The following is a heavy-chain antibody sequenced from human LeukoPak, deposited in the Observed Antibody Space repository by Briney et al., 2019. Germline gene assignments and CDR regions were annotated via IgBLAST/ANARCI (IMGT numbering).Heavy chain of an antibody. CDR1: GGSFSDYY. J-gene: IGHJ4*02. D-gene: IGHD6-13*01. CDR2: INHSGST. V-gene: IGHV4-34*01. Sequence: SETLSLTCAVYGGSFSDYYWSWIRQPPGKGLEWIGEINHSGSTNYNPSLKSRVTISVDTSKNHFSLKLSSVTAADTAVYYCARAEQQGTYYFDYWGQGTLVTVSS. CDR3: ARAEQQGTYYFDY.